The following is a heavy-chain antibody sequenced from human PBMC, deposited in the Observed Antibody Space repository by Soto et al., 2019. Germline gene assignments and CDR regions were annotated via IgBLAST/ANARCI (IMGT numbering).Heavy chain of an antibody. CDR1: GFSLSTSGMC. V-gene: IGHV2-70*11. J-gene: IGHJ4*02. CDR3: ARMQQLTGYYFDY. D-gene: IGHD6-13*01. CDR2: IDWDDDK. Sequence: SGPTLVNPTQTLTLTCTFSGFSLSTSGMCVSWIRQPPGKALEWLARIDWDDDKYYSTSLKTRLTISKDTSKNQVVLTMTNMEPVDTPTYYCARMQQLTGYYFDYWGQETLVTVSS.